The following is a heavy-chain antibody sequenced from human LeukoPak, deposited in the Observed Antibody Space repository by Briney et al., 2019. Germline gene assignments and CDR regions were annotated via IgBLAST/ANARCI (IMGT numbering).Heavy chain of an antibody. CDR3: SKATPPRDGSNPDY. D-gene: IGHD5-24*01. V-gene: IGHV3-30*18. J-gene: IGHJ4*02. CDR1: GSIFSSYG. Sequence: GGSLRLSCAASGSIFSSYGMPWVRQAPGKGLEWVAVISYDGRNKYYADSVKGRFTISRDNSKNTLYLQMNSLRAEDTALYYCSKATPPRDGSNPDYWGQGTLVTVSS. CDR2: ISYDGRNK.